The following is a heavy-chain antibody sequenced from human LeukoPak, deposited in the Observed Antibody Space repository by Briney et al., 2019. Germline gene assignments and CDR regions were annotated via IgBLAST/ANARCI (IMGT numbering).Heavy chain of an antibody. D-gene: IGHD1-26*01. CDR3: TTDCCSWSDNGNYYHY. CDR2: ISSSGNTI. V-gene: IGHV3-48*03. J-gene: IGHJ4*02. CDR1: GFTFSSYE. Sequence: PGGSLRLSCVASGFTFSSYEMNWVRQAPGKGLEWVSYISSSGNTIYYADSVKGRFTISRDNAKNSLYLQMNSLRAEDTAVYYCTTDCCSWSDNGNYYHYWGQGTLVSVSS.